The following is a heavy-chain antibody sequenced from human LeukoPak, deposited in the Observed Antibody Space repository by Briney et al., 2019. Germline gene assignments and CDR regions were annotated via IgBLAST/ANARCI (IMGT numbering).Heavy chain of an antibody. D-gene: IGHD6-13*01. CDR2: ISGSGGST. CDR1: GFTFSSYA. V-gene: IGHV3-23*01. J-gene: IGHJ4*02. Sequence: GGSLRLSCAASGFTFSSYAMNWVRQAPGKGLEWVSVISGSGGSTYYTDSVKGRFTISRDNSKNTLYLQMNSLRAEDTAVYYCARDMAAAAAPPFDYWGQGTLVTVSS. CDR3: ARDMAAAAAPPFDY.